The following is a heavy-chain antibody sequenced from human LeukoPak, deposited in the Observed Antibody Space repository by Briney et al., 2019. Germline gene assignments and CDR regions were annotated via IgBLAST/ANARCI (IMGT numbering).Heavy chain of an antibody. D-gene: IGHD3-9*01. CDR3: ARDWYDIFGYYYGMDV. Sequence: PSETLSLTCTVSGGSISSYYWSWIRQPPGKGLEWIGYIYYSGSTNYNPSPKSRVTISVDTSKNQFSLKLSSVTAADTAVYYCARDWYDIFGYYYGMDVWGQGTTVTVSS. V-gene: IGHV4-59*01. CDR2: IYYSGST. J-gene: IGHJ6*02. CDR1: GGSISSYY.